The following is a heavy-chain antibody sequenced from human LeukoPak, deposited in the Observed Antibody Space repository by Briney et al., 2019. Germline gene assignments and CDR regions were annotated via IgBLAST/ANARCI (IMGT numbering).Heavy chain of an antibody. J-gene: IGHJ4*02. D-gene: IGHD2-2*01. V-gene: IGHV3-66*01. CDR1: GFTDSSKY. CDR2: HYIHGGT. Sequence: GLSLRLSCAASGFTDSSKYMSWVRQAPGKGLEWVSVHYIHGGTYYADSVKGRFTISRDNSKNTLLLQMNSLRAEDTAVYYCARGHYSNRLGGQGTLVTVSS. CDR3: ARGHYSNRL.